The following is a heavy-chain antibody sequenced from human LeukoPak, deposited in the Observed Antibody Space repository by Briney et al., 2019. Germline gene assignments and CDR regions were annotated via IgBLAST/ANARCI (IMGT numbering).Heavy chain of an antibody. Sequence: PSETLSLTCAVYGGSFSGYYWSWIRQPPGKGLEWIGEINHSGSTNYNPSLKSRVTISVDTSKNQFSLKLSSVTAADTAVYYCARGFTIFEAAYWGQGTLVTVSS. CDR2: INHSGST. D-gene: IGHD3-9*01. J-gene: IGHJ4*02. CDR3: ARGFTIFEAAY. V-gene: IGHV4-34*01. CDR1: GGSFSGYY.